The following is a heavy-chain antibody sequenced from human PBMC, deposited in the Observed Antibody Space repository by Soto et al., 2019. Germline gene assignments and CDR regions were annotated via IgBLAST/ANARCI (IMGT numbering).Heavy chain of an antibody. Sequence: GGSLRLSCSASGFTFSGSDIHWVRQASGRGLEWLGRIRSKPNNFATVYGESVRGRVTFSRDDSQNTAYLQLNSLKSDDTAVYYCARPFSWSYGMDAWGLGTTVTVSS. CDR3: ARPFSWSYGMDA. V-gene: IGHV3-73*01. CDR1: GFTFSGSD. CDR2: IRSKPNNFAT. J-gene: IGHJ6*02. D-gene: IGHD3-3*01.